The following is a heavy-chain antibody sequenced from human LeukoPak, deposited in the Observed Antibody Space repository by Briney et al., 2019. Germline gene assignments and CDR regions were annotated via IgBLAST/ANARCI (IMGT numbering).Heavy chain of an antibody. CDR3: ARNAGDFDWLYFDY. CDR1: GFTVSSNY. D-gene: IGHD3-9*01. V-gene: IGHV3-53*01. J-gene: IGHJ4*02. CDR2: IYSGGST. Sequence: GGSLRLSCAASGFTVSSNYMSWVRQAPGKGLEWVSVIYSGGSTYYADPVKGRFTISRDNSKNTLYLQMNSLRAEDTAVYYCARNAGDFDWLYFDYWGQGTLVTVSS.